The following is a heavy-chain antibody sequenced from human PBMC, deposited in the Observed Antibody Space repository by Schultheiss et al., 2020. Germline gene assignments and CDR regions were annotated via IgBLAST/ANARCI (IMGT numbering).Heavy chain of an antibody. Sequence: GGSLRLSCAASGFTFSSYGMHWVRQAPGKGLEWVANMNQDGSEKYYVDSVKGRFTMSRDYAKNSVFLQMNSLRAEDTAVYYCARSMIVVESSDYWGQGTLVTVSS. CDR3: ARSMIVVESSDY. CDR2: MNQDGSEK. CDR1: GFTFSSYG. V-gene: IGHV3-7*01. D-gene: IGHD3-22*01. J-gene: IGHJ4*02.